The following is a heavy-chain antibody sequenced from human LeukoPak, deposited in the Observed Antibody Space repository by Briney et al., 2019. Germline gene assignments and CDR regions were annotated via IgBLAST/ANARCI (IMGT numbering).Heavy chain of an antibody. V-gene: IGHV3-7*01. CDR2: IKQDGSEK. J-gene: IGHJ4*02. Sequence: GGSLRLSCAASGFTFSSYWMSWVRQAPGKGLEWVANIKQDGSEKYYVDSVKGRFTISRDNAKNSLYLQMNSLRAEDMAVYYCARDLSSGYFDYWGQGTLVTVSS. CDR3: ARDLSSGYFDY. D-gene: IGHD6-25*01. CDR1: GFTFSSYW.